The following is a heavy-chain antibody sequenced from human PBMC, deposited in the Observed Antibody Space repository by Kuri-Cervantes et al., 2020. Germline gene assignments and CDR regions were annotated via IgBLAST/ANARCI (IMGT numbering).Heavy chain of an antibody. Sequence: SETLSLTCTVSGGSISSSSSYWGWVRQPPGKGLEWIGEINHSGSTNYNPSLKSRVFISVDTSKNQFSLKLSSVTAADTAVYYCTRDREHTYGNCFDYWGQGILVTVSS. J-gene: IGHJ4*02. CDR3: TRDREHTYGNCFDY. D-gene: IGHD3-10*01. CDR2: INHSGST. CDR1: GGSISSSSSY. V-gene: IGHV4-39*07.